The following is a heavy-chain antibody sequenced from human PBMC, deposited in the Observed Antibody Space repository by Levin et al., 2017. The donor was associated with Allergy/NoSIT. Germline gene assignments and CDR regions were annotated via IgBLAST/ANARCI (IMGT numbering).Heavy chain of an antibody. CDR2: IYNNGRT. CDR1: DGFISSGDFY. CDR3: ARGRTGQHDSSGYFDS. J-gene: IGHJ4*02. D-gene: IGHD3-22*01. V-gene: IGHV4-30-4*01. Sequence: PSETLSLTCSVSDGFISSGDFYWTWIRRPPGKALEWIGYIYNNGRTLYNASLKSRVSISIDTAKNDFSLDLRSVTAADTAIYFCARGRTGQHDSSGYFDSWGQGTLVTVSS.